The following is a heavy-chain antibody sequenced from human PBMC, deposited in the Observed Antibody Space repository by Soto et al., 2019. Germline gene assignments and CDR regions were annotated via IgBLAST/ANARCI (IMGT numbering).Heavy chain of an antibody. J-gene: IGHJ4*02. CDR3: MKDRKWLRPTYYFDY. CDR2: ISSNGGST. Sequence: PGGSLRLSCSASGFTFSSYAMHWVRQAPGKGLEYVSAISSNGGSTYYADSVKGRFTISRDNSKNTLYLQMSSLRAEDTAVYYCMKDRKWLRPTYYFDYWGQGTLVTVSS. V-gene: IGHV3-64D*06. CDR1: GFTFSSYA. D-gene: IGHD5-12*01.